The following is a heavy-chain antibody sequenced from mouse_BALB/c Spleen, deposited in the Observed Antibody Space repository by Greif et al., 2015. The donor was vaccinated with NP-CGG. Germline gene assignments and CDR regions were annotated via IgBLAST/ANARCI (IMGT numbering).Heavy chain of an antibody. CDR2: IDPANGNT. CDR1: GFNIKDTY. V-gene: IGHV14-3*02. Sequence: DVQLQESGAELVKPGASVKLSCTASGFNIKDTYMHWVKQRPEQGLEWIGRIDPANGNTKYDPKFQGKATITADTSSNTAYLQLSSLTSEDTAVYYCARFFYGNYGAYWGQGTLVTVYA. J-gene: IGHJ3*01. CDR3: ARFFYGNYGAY. D-gene: IGHD2-1*01.